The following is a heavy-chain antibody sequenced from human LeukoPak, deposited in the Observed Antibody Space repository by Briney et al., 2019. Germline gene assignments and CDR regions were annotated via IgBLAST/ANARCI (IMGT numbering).Heavy chain of an antibody. Sequence: PSETLSLTCTVSGGSISSYYWGWIRQPPGKGLEWIGSIHYSGSTYYNPSLKSRVTISVDTSKNQFSLKLSSVTAADTAVYYCARRGSPTYYYLDVWGKGTTVTVPS. D-gene: IGHD6-13*01. CDR2: IHYSGST. CDR1: GGSISSYY. J-gene: IGHJ6*03. V-gene: IGHV4-39*01. CDR3: ARRGSPTYYYLDV.